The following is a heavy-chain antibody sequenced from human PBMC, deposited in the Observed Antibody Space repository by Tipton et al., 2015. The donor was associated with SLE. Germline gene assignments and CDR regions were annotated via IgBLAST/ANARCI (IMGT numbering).Heavy chain of an antibody. Sequence: SLRLSCAASGFTFSSYSMNWVRQAPGKGLEWVSYISSSSSTIYYAGSVKGRFTISRDNAKNSPYLQMNSLRAEDTAVYYCARGGSSVVVPAGAFDIWGQGTMVTVSS. CDR1: GFTFSSYS. V-gene: IGHV3-48*01. J-gene: IGHJ3*02. CDR2: ISSSSSTI. CDR3: ARGGSSVVVPAGAFDI. D-gene: IGHD2-2*01.